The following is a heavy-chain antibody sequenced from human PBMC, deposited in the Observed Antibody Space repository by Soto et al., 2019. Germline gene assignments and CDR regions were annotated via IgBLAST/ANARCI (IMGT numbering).Heavy chain of an antibody. D-gene: IGHD5-12*01. CDR1: GFNFDDYA. Sequence: VPLVESGGGLVQPGRSLRLSCAASGFNFDDYAMHWVRQAPGKGLEWVSGISWSSVTFDYADSVKGRFTISRDNAKNSLYLQMNSLRAEDTAFYYCAKDHDEDFGYDLDYFDYWGQGTLVTVSS. CDR2: ISWSSVTF. V-gene: IGHV3-9*01. CDR3: AKDHDEDFGYDLDYFDY. J-gene: IGHJ4*02.